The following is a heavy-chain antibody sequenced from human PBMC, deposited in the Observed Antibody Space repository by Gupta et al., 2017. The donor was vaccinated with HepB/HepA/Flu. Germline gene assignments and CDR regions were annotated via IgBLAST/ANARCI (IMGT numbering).Heavy chain of an antibody. CDR1: GFTFSSYA. Sequence: QVQLVESGGGVVQPGRSLRLSCAASGFTFSSYAMHWVRQALGKGLEWVAVISYDGSNKYYADSGKGRFTVSRDNSKNILYLQVNSLRVEDTAVYFCARASGVGSAYYADGFDYGGQGALVTVSS. V-gene: IGHV3-30-3*01. D-gene: IGHD3-3*01. CDR3: ARASGVGSAYYADGFDY. CDR2: ISYDGSNK. J-gene: IGHJ4*02.